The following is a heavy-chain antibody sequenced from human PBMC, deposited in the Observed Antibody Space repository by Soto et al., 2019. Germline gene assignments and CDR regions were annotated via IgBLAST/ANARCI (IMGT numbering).Heavy chain of an antibody. J-gene: IGHJ4*02. CDR3: ARDHHYDYVWGSYLDY. D-gene: IGHD3-16*01. CDR1: GFTFSSYA. Sequence: QVQLVESGGGVVQPGRSLRLSCAASGFTFSSYAMHWVRQAPGKGLEWVAVISYDGSNKYYADSVKGRFTISRDNSKNTLYLQMNSLRAEDTAVYYCARDHHYDYVWGSYLDYWGQGTLVTVSS. V-gene: IGHV3-30-3*01. CDR2: ISYDGSNK.